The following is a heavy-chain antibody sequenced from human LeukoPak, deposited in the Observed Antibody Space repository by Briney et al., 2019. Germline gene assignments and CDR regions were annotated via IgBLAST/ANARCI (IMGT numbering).Heavy chain of an antibody. Sequence: SETLSLTCTVSGGSISSYYWSWIRQPPGKGLEWIGDIYYSGSTSYNPSLKSRVTISVDTSKNQFSLKLSSVTAADTAVYYCARDPKGHSSSSLPPVGWFDPWGQGTLVTVSS. J-gene: IGHJ5*02. CDR2: IYYSGST. V-gene: IGHV4-59*01. D-gene: IGHD6-6*01. CDR1: GGSISSYY. CDR3: ARDPKGHSSSSLPPVGWFDP.